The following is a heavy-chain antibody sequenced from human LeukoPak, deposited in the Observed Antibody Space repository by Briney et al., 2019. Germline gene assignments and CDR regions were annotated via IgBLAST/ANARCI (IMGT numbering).Heavy chain of an antibody. CDR2: IYTSGST. CDR3: ARELGYCSSTSCYLDP. J-gene: IGHJ5*02. Sequence: SSQTLSLTCTVSGGSISSGSYYWSWIRQPAGKGPEWIGRIYTSGSTNYNPSLKSRVTISVDTSKNQFSLKLSSVTAADTAVYYCARELGYCSSTSCYLDPWGQGTLVTVSS. CDR1: GGSISSGSYY. D-gene: IGHD2-2*01. V-gene: IGHV4-61*02.